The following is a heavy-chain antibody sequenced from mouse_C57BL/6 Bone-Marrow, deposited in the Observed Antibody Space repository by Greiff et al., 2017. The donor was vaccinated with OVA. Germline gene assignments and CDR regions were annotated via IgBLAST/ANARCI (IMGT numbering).Heavy chain of an antibody. V-gene: IGHV1-82*01. CDR2: IYPGDGDT. Sequence: QVQLKESGPELVKPGASVKISCKASGYAFSSSWMNWVKQRPGKGLEWIGRIYPGDGDTNYNGKFKGKATLTADKASSTAYMQISSLTSEDSAVYFCARSRGENYAMDYWGQGTSVTVSS. CDR1: GYAFSSSW. CDR3: ARSRGENYAMDY. J-gene: IGHJ4*01.